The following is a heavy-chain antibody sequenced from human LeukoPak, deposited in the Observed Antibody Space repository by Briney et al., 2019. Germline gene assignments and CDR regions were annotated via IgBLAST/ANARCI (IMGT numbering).Heavy chain of an antibody. Sequence: ASVKVSCKASGYTFTGYYMHWVRQAPGQGLECMGWINPNSGGTNYAQKLQGRVTMTRDTSISTAYMELSRLRSDDTAVYYCARVLLRTVVTPPFAYWGQGTLVTVSS. D-gene: IGHD4-23*01. CDR1: GYTFTGYY. CDR2: INPNSGGT. J-gene: IGHJ4*02. V-gene: IGHV1-2*02. CDR3: ARVLLRTVVTPPFAY.